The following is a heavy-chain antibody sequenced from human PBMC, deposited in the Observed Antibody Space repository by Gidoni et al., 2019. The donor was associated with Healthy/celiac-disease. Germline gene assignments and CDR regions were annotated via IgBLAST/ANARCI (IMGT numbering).Heavy chain of an antibody. CDR2: IYYSGST. D-gene: IGHD6-13*01. J-gene: IGHJ4*02. Sequence: QVQLQESGPGLVKPSQTLPTPCTFPGGSISSGGYYWSWIRQHPGKGLEWIGYIYYSGSTYYTPSLKCRVTISVDTSKNQFSLKLSSVTAADTAVYYCARGPGIAPWDRGQGTLVTVSS. V-gene: IGHV4-31*03. CDR3: ARGPGIAPWD. CDR1: GGSISSGGYY.